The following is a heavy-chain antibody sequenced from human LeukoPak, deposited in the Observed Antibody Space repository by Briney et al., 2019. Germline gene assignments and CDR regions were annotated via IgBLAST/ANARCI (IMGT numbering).Heavy chain of an antibody. CDR2: IYYSGST. CDR3: ASSQYRGYFDWLPNGFDY. J-gene: IGHJ4*02. CDR1: GGSISSYY. D-gene: IGHD3-9*01. V-gene: IGHV4-59*01. Sequence: PSETLSLTCTVSGGSISSYYWSWLRQPPGKGLEWIGYIYYSGSTNYNPSLKSRVTISVDTSKNQFSLKLSSVTAADTAVYYCASSQYRGYFDWLPNGFDYWGQGTLVTVSS.